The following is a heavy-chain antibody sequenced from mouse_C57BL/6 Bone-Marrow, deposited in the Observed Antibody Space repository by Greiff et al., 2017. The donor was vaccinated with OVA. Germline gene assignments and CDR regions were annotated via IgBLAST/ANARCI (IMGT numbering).Heavy chain of an antibody. V-gene: IGHV5-2*01. J-gene: IGHJ1*03. CDR1: EYEFPSHD. CDR3: ARLYGSSYWYFDV. D-gene: IGHD1-1*01. CDR2: INSDGGST. Sequence: EVKVVESGGGLVQPGASLKLSCGSNEYEFPSHDMSWVRKTPEKRLELVAAINSDGGSTYYPDTMERRFIIARDNTKKTLYLQMSSLRSEDTALYYCARLYGSSYWYFDVWGTGTTVTVSS.